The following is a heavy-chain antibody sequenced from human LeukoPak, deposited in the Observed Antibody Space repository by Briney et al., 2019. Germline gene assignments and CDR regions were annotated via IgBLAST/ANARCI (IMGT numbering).Heavy chain of an antibody. D-gene: IGHD1-26*01. V-gene: IGHV1-18*01. CDR2: ISTYNGNT. CDR1: GYTFTSYG. J-gene: IGHJ6*03. CDR3: ARDYRGAKDYYYYMDV. Sequence: GASVKVSCKASGYTFTSYGISWVRQAPGQGLEWMGWISTYNGNTNYAQKLQGRVTMTTDTSTSTAYMELSSLRSEDTAVYYCARDYRGAKDYYYYMDVWGKGTTVTVSS.